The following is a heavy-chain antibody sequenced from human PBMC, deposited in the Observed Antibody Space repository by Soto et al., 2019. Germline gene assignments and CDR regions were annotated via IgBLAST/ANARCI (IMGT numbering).Heavy chain of an antibody. V-gene: IGHV5-10-1*01. CDR3: ARRIVVVPATTYYYGMDV. Sequence: GESLKISCXGSGYSFTSYWISWVRQMPGKGLEWMGRIDPSDSYTNYSPSFQGHVTISADKSISTAYLQWSSLKASDTAMYYCARRIVVVPATTYYYGMDVWGQGTTVTVSS. CDR2: IDPSDSYT. D-gene: IGHD2-2*01. CDR1: GYSFTSYW. J-gene: IGHJ6*02.